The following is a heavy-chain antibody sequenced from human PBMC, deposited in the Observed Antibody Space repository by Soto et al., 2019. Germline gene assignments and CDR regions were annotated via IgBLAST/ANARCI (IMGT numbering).Heavy chain of an antibody. D-gene: IGHD3-22*01. CDR1: GASISSGGYS. J-gene: IGHJ4*02. CDR3: ARDSRSGYYFDK. V-gene: IGHV4-30-2*01. Sequence: QLQLQESGSGLVKPSQTLSLTCVVSGASISSGGYSWNWIRQPPGKALEWIGHTYHSGGALYNPSLDSRVTISVDKSKNHFSLRLTSVTAADTAVYYCARDSRSGYYFDKWGQGTLVTVSS. CDR2: TYHSGGA.